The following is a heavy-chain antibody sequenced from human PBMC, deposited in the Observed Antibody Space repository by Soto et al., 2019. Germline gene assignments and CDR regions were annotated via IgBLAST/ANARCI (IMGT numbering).Heavy chain of an antibody. CDR1: GYTFTSYD. Sequence: QVQLVQSGAEVKKPGASVKVSCKASGYTFTSYDINWVRQATEQGLEWMVWMNPNSGNTGYAQKFTGRVTMTRNTSISTAYMELGSLRSEDTAVYYWAREYSSGWSKDWGQGTLVTVSS. CDR2: MNPNSGNT. CDR3: AREYSSGWSKD. J-gene: IGHJ4*02. D-gene: IGHD6-19*01. V-gene: IGHV1-8*01.